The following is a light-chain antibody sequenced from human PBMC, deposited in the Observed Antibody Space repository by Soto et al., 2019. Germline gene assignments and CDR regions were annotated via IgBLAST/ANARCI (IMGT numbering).Light chain of an antibody. J-gene: IGKJ1*01. CDR2: KAS. CDR1: QTISSW. Sequence: DIQMTQSPSTLSGSVGGRVTITCRASQTISSWLAWYQQKPGKAPKLLIYKASTLKSGVPSRFSGSGSGTEFTLTISSLQREDVATYFCQQSYNSPQTFGQGTKVDIK. CDR3: QQSYNSPQT. V-gene: IGKV1-5*03.